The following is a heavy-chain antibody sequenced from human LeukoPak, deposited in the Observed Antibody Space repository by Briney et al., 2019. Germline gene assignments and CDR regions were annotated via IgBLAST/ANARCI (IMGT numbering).Heavy chain of an antibody. J-gene: IGHJ4*02. V-gene: IGHV1-2*02. CDR1: GYTFTGYY. CDR2: INPNSGGT. Sequence: ASVKASCKASGYTFTGYYMHWVRQAPGQGLEWMGWINPNSGGTNYAQKFQGRVTMTRDTSISTAYMELSRLRSDDTAVYYCARVSSSGWYGVDYWGQGTLVTVSS. D-gene: IGHD6-19*01. CDR3: ARVSSSGWYGVDY.